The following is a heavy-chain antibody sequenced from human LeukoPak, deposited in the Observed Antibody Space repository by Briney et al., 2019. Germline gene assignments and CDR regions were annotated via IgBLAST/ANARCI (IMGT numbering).Heavy chain of an antibody. CDR3: ARDSPYSSSWYFDY. Sequence: SETLSLTCTVSGGSISSGGYYWSWIRQHPGKGLEWIGYIYYSGSTYYNPSLKSRVTISVDTSKNQFSLKLSSMTAADTAVYYCARDSPYSSSWYFDYWGQGTLVTVSS. V-gene: IGHV4-31*03. CDR1: GGSISSGGYY. CDR2: IYYSGST. J-gene: IGHJ4*02. D-gene: IGHD6-13*01.